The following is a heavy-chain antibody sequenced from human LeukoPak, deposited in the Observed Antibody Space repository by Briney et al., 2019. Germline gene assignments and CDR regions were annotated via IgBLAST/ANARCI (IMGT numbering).Heavy chain of an antibody. Sequence: PSETLSLTCTVSGGSISSYYWSWIRQPPGKGLEWIGYTYYSGSTNYNPSLKSRVTISVDTSKNQFSLKLSSVTAADTAVYYCARIKESIAARVGWFDPWGQGTLVTVSS. J-gene: IGHJ5*02. CDR1: GGSISSYY. CDR3: ARIKESIAARVGWFDP. D-gene: IGHD6-6*01. V-gene: IGHV4-59*01. CDR2: TYYSGST.